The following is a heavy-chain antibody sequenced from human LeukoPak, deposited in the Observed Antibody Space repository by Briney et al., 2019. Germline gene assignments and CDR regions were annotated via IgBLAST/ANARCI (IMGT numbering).Heavy chain of an antibody. Sequence: GGSLRLSCAASGFTFSSYAMSWVRQAPGKGPEWVSGISGNGASTHYADSVKGRFTIFRDNSKSTLYLQMNSLRAEDTAVYYCAKESGNWGQGTLVTVSS. CDR3: AKESGN. CDR1: GFTFSSYA. CDR2: ISGNGAST. J-gene: IGHJ4*02. V-gene: IGHV3-23*01.